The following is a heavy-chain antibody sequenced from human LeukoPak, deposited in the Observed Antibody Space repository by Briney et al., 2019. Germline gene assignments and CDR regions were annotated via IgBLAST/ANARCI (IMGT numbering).Heavy chain of an antibody. CDR1: GGTFSSYA. Sequence: SVKVSCKASGGTFSSYAISWVRQAPGQGLEWMGGIIPIFGTANYAQKFQGRVTITADESTSTAYMELSSLRSEDTAVYYCASSLYCSSTSCYDYWGQGILVTVSS. J-gene: IGHJ4*02. CDR2: IIPIFGTA. V-gene: IGHV1-69*13. CDR3: ASSLYCSSTSCYDY. D-gene: IGHD2-2*01.